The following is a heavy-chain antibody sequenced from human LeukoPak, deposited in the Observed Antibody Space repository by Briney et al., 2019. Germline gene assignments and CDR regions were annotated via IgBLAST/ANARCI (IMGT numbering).Heavy chain of an antibody. J-gene: IGHJ6*02. Sequence: SENLSFTCTVSGDSMNSYYWSWIRQCPGRGRKWIGFIFYSGGTDYNPSLESRVTISVDTSQKQFDLKLRPVTAADTAVYYCARDGDRGQQRGGMFYYGMDVWGQGTTVIVAS. V-gene: IGHV4-59*01. D-gene: IGHD6-13*01. CDR1: GDSMNSYY. CDR2: IFYSGGT. CDR3: ARDGDRGQQRGGMFYYGMDV.